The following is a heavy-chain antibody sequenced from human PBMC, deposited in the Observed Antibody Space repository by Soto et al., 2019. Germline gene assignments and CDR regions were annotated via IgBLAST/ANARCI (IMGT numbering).Heavy chain of an antibody. V-gene: IGHV3-49*03. Sequence: TGGSLRLSCTGSGFTFGDYAMSWSRQAPGKGLEWVGVIRSKAYGETTDYAASVKGRFTILRDDSKSIAYLQMNSLQSEDTGVYYCTRYTYTSRYSYYGMDVWGHGTTVTVSS. CDR1: GFTFGDYA. D-gene: IGHD2-2*01. J-gene: IGHJ6*02. CDR2: IRSKAYGETT. CDR3: TRYTYTSRYSYYGMDV.